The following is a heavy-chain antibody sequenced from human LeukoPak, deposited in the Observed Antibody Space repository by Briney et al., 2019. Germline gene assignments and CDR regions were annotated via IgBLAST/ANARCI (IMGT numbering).Heavy chain of an antibody. J-gene: IGHJ4*02. CDR1: GFTFSSYA. CDR2: IRSKANSYAT. CDR3: AITPRGDYVSTGIDY. Sequence: GGSLRLSCAASGFTFSSYAMSWVRQAPGKGLEWVGRIRSKANSYATAYAASVKGRFTISRDDSKNTAYLQMNSLRAEDTAVYYCAITPRGDYVSTGIDYWGQGTLVTVSS. V-gene: IGHV3-73*01. D-gene: IGHD4-17*01.